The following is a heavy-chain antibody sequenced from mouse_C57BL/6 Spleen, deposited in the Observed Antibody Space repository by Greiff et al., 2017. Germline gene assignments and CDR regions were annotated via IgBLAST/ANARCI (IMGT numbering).Heavy chain of an antibody. V-gene: IGHV1-55*01. Sequence: VQLQQPGAELVKPGASVKMSCKASGYTFTSYWITWVKQRPGQGLEWIGDIYPGSGSTNYNEKFKSKATLTVDTSSSTAYMQLSSLTSEDSAVYYCARETYYSKYFDDWGKGTTLTVSS. CDR3: ARETYYSKYFDD. CDR1: GYTFTSYW. CDR2: IYPGSGST. D-gene: IGHD2-5*01. J-gene: IGHJ2*01.